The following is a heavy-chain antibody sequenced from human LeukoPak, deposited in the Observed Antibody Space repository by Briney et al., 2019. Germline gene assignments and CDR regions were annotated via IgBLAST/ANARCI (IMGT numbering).Heavy chain of an antibody. CDR2: IYYSGST. J-gene: IGHJ4*02. V-gene: IGHV4-59*01. CDR3: ARVRGWLAQANYYFDY. Sequence: SETLSLTCTVSGGSISSYYWSWIRQPPGKGLEWIGYIYYSGSTNYNPSLKSRVTISVDTSKNQFSLKLSSVTAADTAVYYCARVRGWLAQANYYFDYWGQGTLVSVSS. CDR1: GGSISSYY. D-gene: IGHD3-22*01.